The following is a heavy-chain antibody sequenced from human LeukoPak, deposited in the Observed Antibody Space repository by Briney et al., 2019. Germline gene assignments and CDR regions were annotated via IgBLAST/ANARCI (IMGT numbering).Heavy chain of an antibody. J-gene: IGHJ4*02. CDR3: ARYISGTSQVFDY. Sequence: SSETLSLTCTVSGGSISSYYWSWIRQPPGKGLEWIGYIYYSGSTNYNPSFKSRVTISVDTSKNQFSLKLSSVTAADTAVYYCARYISGTSQVFDYWGQGTLVTVSS. D-gene: IGHD1-20*01. CDR1: GGSISSYY. CDR2: IYYSGST. V-gene: IGHV4-59*01.